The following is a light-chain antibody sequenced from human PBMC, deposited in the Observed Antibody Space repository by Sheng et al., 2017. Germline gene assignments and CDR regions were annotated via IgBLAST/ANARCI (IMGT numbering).Light chain of an antibody. CDR2: AAS. Sequence: DIQMTQSPTSLSASVGDRVTITCRASQTISNYLNWYQQKPGKAPQLLIYAASRLQSGVPSRFSGSGSGTDFTLTISSLQLEDFATYFCQQSYSLPRTFG. CDR3: QQSYSLPRT. CDR1: QTISNY. V-gene: IGKV1-39*01. J-gene: IGKJ4*01.